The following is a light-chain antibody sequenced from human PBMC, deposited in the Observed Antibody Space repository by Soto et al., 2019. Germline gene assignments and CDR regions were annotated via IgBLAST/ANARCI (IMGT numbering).Light chain of an antibody. CDR2: DAS. Sequence: EIVLTQSPATLSLSPGERATLSCRASQSVSSYLAWYQHKPGQAPRLLIYDASNRATGIPARFSGSGSGTDFTLTIISLEPEDFAVYYCQQRSYWPLTFGGGTTVEIK. CDR3: QQRSYWPLT. J-gene: IGKJ4*01. V-gene: IGKV3-11*01. CDR1: QSVSSY.